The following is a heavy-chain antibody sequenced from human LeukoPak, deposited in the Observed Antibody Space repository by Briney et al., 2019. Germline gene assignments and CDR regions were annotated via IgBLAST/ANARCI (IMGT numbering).Heavy chain of an antibody. J-gene: IGHJ5*02. CDR2: INHSGST. CDR3: ARGGNRTYYYDSSGHYA. D-gene: IGHD3-22*01. Sequence: SETLSLTCAVYGGSFSGYYWSWIRQPPGKGLEWIGEINHSGSTNYNPSLKSRVTISVDTSKNQFSLELSSVTAADTAVYYCARGGNRTYYYDSSGHYAWGQGTLVTVSS. CDR1: GGSFSGYY. V-gene: IGHV4-34*01.